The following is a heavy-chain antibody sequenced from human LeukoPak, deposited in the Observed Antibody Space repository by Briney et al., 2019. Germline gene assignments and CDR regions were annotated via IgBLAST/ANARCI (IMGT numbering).Heavy chain of an antibody. CDR2: ISTSSSYI. D-gene: IGHD1-14*01. CDR1: GFTFSSYS. J-gene: IGHJ4*02. V-gene: IGHV3-21*01. CDR3: ARGTLNIPGEHGAFDY. Sequence: GGTLRLSCAASGFTFSSYSMNWVRQAPGQGLEWVSSISTSSSYIHYADSGKGRFTISRDNAKNSLYLQMNSLRAEDTAVYYCARGTLNIPGEHGAFDYWGQGTQVTVSS.